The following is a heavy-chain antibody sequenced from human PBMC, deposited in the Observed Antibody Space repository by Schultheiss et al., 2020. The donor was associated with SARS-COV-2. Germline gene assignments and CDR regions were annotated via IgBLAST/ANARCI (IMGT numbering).Heavy chain of an antibody. Sequence: SETLSLTCTVSGGSISSYYWSWIRQPPGKGLEWIGRIYTSGSTNYNPSLKSRVTMSVDTSKNQFSLKLSSVTAADTAVYYCARGATTVTTTVFDYWGQGTLVTVSS. V-gene: IGHV4-4*07. CDR2: IYTSGST. J-gene: IGHJ4*02. CDR3: ARGATTVTTTVFDY. CDR1: GGSISSYY. D-gene: IGHD4-17*01.